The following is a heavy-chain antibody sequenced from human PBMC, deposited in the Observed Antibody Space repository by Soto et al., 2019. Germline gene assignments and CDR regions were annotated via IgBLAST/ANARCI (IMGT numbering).Heavy chain of an antibody. CDR3: ARDQNGSPHFDY. J-gene: IGHJ4*02. V-gene: IGHV4-59*01. D-gene: IGHD1-26*01. CDR2: IYYSGST. Sequence: LSLTCTVSGASIRSYYWSWIRQPPGKGLEWIGFIYYSGSTNYNPSLKSRVTISVDTSKNQFSLRVSSVTAADTAVYYCARDQNGSPHFDYWGQGTLVTVSS. CDR1: GASIRSYY.